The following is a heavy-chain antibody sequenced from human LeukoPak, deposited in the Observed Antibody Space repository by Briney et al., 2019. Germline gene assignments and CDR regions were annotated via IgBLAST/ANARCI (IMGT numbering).Heavy chain of an antibody. CDR3: VGRLWPYY. D-gene: IGHD5-18*01. CDR1: GFTFSSYW. J-gene: IGHJ4*02. CDR2: IKEDGSEK. V-gene: IGHV3-7*01. Sequence: PGGSLTLSCAASGFTFSSYWMSWVRQAPGKGLEWVANIKEDGSEKYYVDSVKGRFTISRDNAKYSLYLQMNSLRAEDTAVYYCVGRLWPYYWGQGTLVPVSS.